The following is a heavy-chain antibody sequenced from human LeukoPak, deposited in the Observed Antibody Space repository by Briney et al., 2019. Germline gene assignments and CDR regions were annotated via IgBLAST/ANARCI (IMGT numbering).Heavy chain of an antibody. CDR1: GFTFSSYA. CDR3: ARGNSTVWYFDY. CDR2: ISGSGGST. V-gene: IGHV3-23*01. J-gene: IGHJ4*02. Sequence: PGGSLRLSCAASGFTFSSYAMTWVRQAPGKGLEWVSGISGSGGSTYYADSMKGRFTISRDNSKNTLYLQMNSLRAEDTAVYYCARGNSTVWYFDYWGQGTLVTVSS. D-gene: IGHD4-17*01.